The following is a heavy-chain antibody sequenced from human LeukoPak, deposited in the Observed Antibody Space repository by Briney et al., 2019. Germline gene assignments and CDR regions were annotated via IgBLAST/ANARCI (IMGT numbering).Heavy chain of an antibody. CDR1: GGTFSSYA. CDR3: ASNVMVRGDYYYYYMDV. Sequence: SVKVSCKASGGTFSSYAISWVRQAPGQGLEWMGGIIPIFGTANYAQKFQGRVTITADESTSTAYMELSSLRSEDTAVYYCASNVMVRGDYYYYYMDVWGKGTTVTISS. J-gene: IGHJ6*03. D-gene: IGHD3-10*01. V-gene: IGHV1-69*13. CDR2: IIPIFGTA.